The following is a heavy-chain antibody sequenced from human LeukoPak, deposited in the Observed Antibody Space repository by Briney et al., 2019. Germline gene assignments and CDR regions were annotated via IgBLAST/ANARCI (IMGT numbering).Heavy chain of an antibody. V-gene: IGHV3-7*04. CDR2: MKQDGREE. D-gene: IGHD6-13*01. CDR1: GFIFSNYL. Sequence: PGGPLRVSCVASGFIFSNYLMSWVRQVPGKGREGVANMKQDGREEYLVDSVKGRFTISRDNDKTSVYLQMNSMTGWDMDVYNSSGGGGSWRCGLPFDSWGQGTLVTVSS. J-gene: IGHJ4*02. CDR3: SGGGGSWRCGLPFDS.